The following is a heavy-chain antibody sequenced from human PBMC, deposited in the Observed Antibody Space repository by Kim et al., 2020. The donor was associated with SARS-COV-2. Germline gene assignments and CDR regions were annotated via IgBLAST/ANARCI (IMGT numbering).Heavy chain of an antibody. CDR3: AKEDKVVEPAHRWYYYYALDV. Sequence: GGSLRLSCAASGFNFKSYGMHWVRQAPGKGLEWVAGIWYDGSNKYYAKSVKGRFTISRDNIKDTVDLHMNSLRAEDTALYYCAKEDKVVEPAHRWYYYYALDVWGQGTTVTVSS. V-gene: IGHV3-33*06. CDR2: IWYDGSNK. D-gene: IGHD2-15*01. CDR1: GFNFKSYG. J-gene: IGHJ6*02.